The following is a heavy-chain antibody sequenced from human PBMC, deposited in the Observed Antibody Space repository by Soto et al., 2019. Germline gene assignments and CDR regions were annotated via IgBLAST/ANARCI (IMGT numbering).Heavy chain of an antibody. D-gene: IGHD3-10*01. CDR2: SSWNGAAT. CDR3: ANLPLSGSGFDC. V-gene: IGHV3-9*01. J-gene: IGHJ4*02. CDR1: GFTCDAYA. Sequence: EVQLVESGGGLVQPGGSLRLSCAASGFTCDAYAIHWVRHAPGKGLEWVSGSSWNGAATGYMTSVTGRFSISRDNTTNTLYLQMNSLRSEDTAVYYCANLPLSGSGFDCWGQGTLVTVSS.